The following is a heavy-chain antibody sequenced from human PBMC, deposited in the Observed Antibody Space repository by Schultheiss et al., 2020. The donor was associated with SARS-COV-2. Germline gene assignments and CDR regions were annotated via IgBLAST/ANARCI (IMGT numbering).Heavy chain of an antibody. V-gene: IGHV4-61*08. D-gene: IGHD1-7*01. CDR2: IYYSGST. J-gene: IGHJ4*02. CDR3: ARNTRSISGTYLYFDY. Sequence: SETLSLTCTVSGGSISSGGYYWSWIRQHPGKGLEWIGYIYYSGSTNYNPSLKSRVTISVDTSKNQFSLKLSSVTAADTAVYYCARNTRSISGTYLYFDYWGQGTLVTVSS. CDR1: GGSISSGGYY.